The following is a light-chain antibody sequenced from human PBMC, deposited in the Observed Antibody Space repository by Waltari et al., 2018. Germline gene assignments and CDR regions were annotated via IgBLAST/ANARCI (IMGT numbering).Light chain of an antibody. CDR3: QQRSNWPPGRT. Sequence: EIVLTQSPATPSLSPGERATLSCRANQSLDNYLAWYQQKPGLTPRLLIFDASNRATGVPVRFSGSGSGTDFTLTINSLEPEDFAVYYCQQRSNWPPGRTFGGGTKVEVK. J-gene: IGKJ4*01. CDR1: QSLDNY. V-gene: IGKV3-11*01. CDR2: DAS.